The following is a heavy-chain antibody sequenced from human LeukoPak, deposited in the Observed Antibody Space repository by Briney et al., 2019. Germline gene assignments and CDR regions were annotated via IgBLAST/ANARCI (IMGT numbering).Heavy chain of an antibody. CDR1: GGSISSSSYY. V-gene: IGHV4-31*03. CDR3: ATDDPCDY. CDR2: IYYSGST. Sequence: PSETLSLTCTVSGGSISSSSYYWGWIRQHPGKGLEWIGYIYYSGSTYYNPSLKSRVTISVDTSKNQFSLKLSSVTAADTAVYYCATDDPCDYWGQGTLVTVSS. J-gene: IGHJ4*02.